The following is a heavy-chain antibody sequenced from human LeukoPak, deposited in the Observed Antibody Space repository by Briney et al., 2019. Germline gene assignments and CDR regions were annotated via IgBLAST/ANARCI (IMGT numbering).Heavy chain of an antibody. V-gene: IGHV3-74*01. CDR1: GFTFSSYW. CDR2: INGDGSTT. CDR3: AKGGSSSPRSTFDY. Sequence: GGSLRLSCAASGFTFSSYWMHWVRQAPGKGLVWVSHINGDGSTTSYADSVKGRFTISRDNAKNTVYLQMNSLRAEDTAVYYRAKGGSSSPRSTFDYWGQGTLLTVSS. D-gene: IGHD6-13*01. J-gene: IGHJ4*02.